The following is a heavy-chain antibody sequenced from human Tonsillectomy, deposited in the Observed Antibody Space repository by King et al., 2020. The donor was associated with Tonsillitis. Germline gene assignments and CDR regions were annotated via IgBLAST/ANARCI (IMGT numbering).Heavy chain of an antibody. CDR1: GFTFSSYS. V-gene: IGHV3-21*01. D-gene: IGHD3-16*02. Sequence: VQLVESGGGLVKPGGSLRLSCAASGFTFSSYSMHWVRQAPGKGLEWVSSISSSSTYIYYADSMKGRFTISRDNAKNSLYLQMNSLRAEDTAVYYCASDRSPGGVIVILAYWGQGTLVTVSS. J-gene: IGHJ4*02. CDR2: ISSSSTYI. CDR3: ASDRSPGGVIVILAY.